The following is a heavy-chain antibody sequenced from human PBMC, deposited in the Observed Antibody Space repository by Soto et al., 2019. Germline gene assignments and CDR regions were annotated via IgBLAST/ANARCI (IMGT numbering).Heavy chain of an antibody. CDR2: VIPMLSMS. Sequence: QVHLVQSGVEVKKPGSSVKVSCKASGDTFSSDTINWVRQAPGLGLAWMGRVIPMLSMSNYALKFQGRVTMTADRSTNTAYMELSSLRSEDTATYYCARSYGSGRRAFDYWGQGALVTVSS. CDR3: ARSYGSGRRAFDY. D-gene: IGHD3-10*01. V-gene: IGHV1-69*02. J-gene: IGHJ4*02. CDR1: GDTFSSDT.